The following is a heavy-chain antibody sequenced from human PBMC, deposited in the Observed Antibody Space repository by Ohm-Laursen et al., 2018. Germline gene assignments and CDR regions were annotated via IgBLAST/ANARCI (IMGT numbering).Heavy chain of an antibody. Sequence: GTLSLTCAVYGGSLSGYYWSWIRQPPGKGLEWIGDINHSGSTNYSPSLKSRVTISLDSSKNQFFLKLSAVTAADTAVYYCARGPRSFPLRYSGSDDRAHFFGYWGQGTLVTVSS. D-gene: IGHD5-12*01. CDR3: ARGPRSFPLRYSGSDDRAHFFGY. CDR1: GGSLSGYY. V-gene: IGHV4-34*01. CDR2: INHSGST. J-gene: IGHJ4*02.